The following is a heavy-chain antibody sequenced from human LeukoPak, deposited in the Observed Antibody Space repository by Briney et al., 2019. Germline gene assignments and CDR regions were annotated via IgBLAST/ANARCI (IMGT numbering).Heavy chain of an antibody. V-gene: IGHV1-69*06. D-gene: IGHD2-2*01. J-gene: IGHJ6*03. CDR3: ARGIDCSSTSCLQADYYYMDV. CDR1: GGPFSSYA. Sequence: ASVKVSCKASGGPFSSYAISWVRQAPGQGLEWTGGIIPIFGTANYAQKFQGRVTITADKSTSTAYMELSSLRSEDTAVYYCARGIDCSSTSCLQADYYYMDVWGKGTTVTVSS. CDR2: IIPIFGTA.